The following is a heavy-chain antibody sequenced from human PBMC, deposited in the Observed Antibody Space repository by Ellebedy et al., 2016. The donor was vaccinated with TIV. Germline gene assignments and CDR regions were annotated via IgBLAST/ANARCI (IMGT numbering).Heavy chain of an antibody. D-gene: IGHD3-10*01. CDR3: ARDSIGFGEVY. CDR2: ISGSRSYI. J-gene: IGHJ4*02. CDR1: GFTFSSYT. Sequence: PGGSLRLSCAASGFTFSSYTMNWVRQAPGKGLGWVSSISGSRSYIYYTDSVKGRFTISRDNAKNSLYLQMNSLRAEDTAVYYCARDSIGFGEVYWGQGTLVTVSS. V-gene: IGHV3-21*01.